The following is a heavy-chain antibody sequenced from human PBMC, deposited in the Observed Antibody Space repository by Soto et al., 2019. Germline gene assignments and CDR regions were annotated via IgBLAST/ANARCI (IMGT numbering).Heavy chain of an antibody. CDR3: ARRGGAKWNYYYYGMDV. D-gene: IGHD2-8*01. V-gene: IGHV5-51*01. CDR1: GYSFTSYW. J-gene: IGHJ6*02. Sequence: PXESLKISCKGSGYSFTSYWIGWVRQMPGKGLEWMGIIYPGDSDTRYSPSFQGQVTISADKSISTAYLQWSSLKASDTAMYYCARRGGAKWNYYYYGMDVWGQGSTVTVSS. CDR2: IYPGDSDT.